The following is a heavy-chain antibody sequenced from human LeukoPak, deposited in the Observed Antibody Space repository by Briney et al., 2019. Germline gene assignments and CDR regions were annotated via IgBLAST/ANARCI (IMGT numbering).Heavy chain of an antibody. V-gene: IGHV4-4*09. CDR2: IYHSGSN. CDR1: GGSISSYY. Sequence: SETLSLTCTGSGGSISSYYWSWIRQPPGKGLEWIGYIYHSGSNDYNPSLRGRVTISLDMSKNHFSLTLSSVTAADTAVYYRARGTDWLPQYWGQGTLVTVSS. D-gene: IGHD3/OR15-3a*01. J-gene: IGHJ4*02. CDR3: ARGTDWLPQY.